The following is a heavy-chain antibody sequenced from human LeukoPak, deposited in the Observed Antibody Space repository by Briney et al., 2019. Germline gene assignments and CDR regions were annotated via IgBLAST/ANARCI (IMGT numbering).Heavy chain of an antibody. CDR2: ISSDGNNK. CDR3: AKGNDIGGYYYPHFDY. Sequence: TGGCLRLSCAASVFTFSSYCMHWVRQAPGKGLEWVVVISSDGNNKNYVDSVKGRFTFSRDNSKNTLYLQMNSLRAEDTAVYYCAKGNDIGGYYYPHFDYWGQGTLVTVSS. J-gene: IGHJ4*02. V-gene: IGHV3-30*18. D-gene: IGHD3-22*01. CDR1: VFTFSSYC.